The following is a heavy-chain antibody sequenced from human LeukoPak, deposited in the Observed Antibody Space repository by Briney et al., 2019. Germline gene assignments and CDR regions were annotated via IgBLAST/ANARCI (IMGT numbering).Heavy chain of an antibody. V-gene: IGHV4-38-2*02. J-gene: IGHJ5*02. D-gene: IGHD1-26*01. Sequence: SETLSLTCAVSGYSISSGYYWGWIRQPPGKGLEWIGSIYHSGSTYYNPSLKSRVTISVDTSKNQFSLKLSSVTAADTAVYYCAREEWELRRAPLWFDPWGRGTLVTVSS. CDR1: GYSISSGYY. CDR2: IYHSGST. CDR3: AREEWELRRAPLWFDP.